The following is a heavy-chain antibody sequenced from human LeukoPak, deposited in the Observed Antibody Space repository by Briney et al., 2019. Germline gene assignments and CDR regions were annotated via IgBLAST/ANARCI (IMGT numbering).Heavy chain of an antibody. Sequence: ASVKVSCKASGYTCTGYYVHWVRQAPGQGLGWMGRINPNSGGTNNAQKFQGRVTMTRDTSISTAYMELSRLRSDDTAVYYCAATDLRYYYDSLKFDPGGQGTLVTVSS. CDR2: INPNSGGT. D-gene: IGHD3-22*01. V-gene: IGHV1-2*06. CDR3: AATDLRYYYDSLKFDP. CDR1: GYTCTGYY. J-gene: IGHJ5*02.